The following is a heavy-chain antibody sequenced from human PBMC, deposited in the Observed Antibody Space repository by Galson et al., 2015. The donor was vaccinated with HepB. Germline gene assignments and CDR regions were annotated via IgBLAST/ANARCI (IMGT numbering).Heavy chain of an antibody. Sequence: SLRLSCAGSGFSFSSFALTWVRQAPGRGLVWVSTTTGGGDRAFYADSVKGRFTISRGNSKNTLYLQMNNLGADDTAVYFCAKGDYSSGSYWFGPWGQGSLVTVSS. CDR1: GFSFSSFA. CDR2: TTGGGDRA. D-gene: IGHD6-19*01. J-gene: IGHJ5*02. V-gene: IGHV3-23*01. CDR3: AKGDYSSGSYWFGP.